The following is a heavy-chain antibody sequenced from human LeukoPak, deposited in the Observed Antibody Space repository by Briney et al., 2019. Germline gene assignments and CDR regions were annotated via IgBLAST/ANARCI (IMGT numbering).Heavy chain of an antibody. V-gene: IGHV3-30*02. J-gene: IGHJ4*02. CDR3: AKDGDDSGSYLVY. CDR2: ISYDGSNK. CDR1: RFTFSSYG. D-gene: IGHD1-26*01. Sequence: WESLTLSCAASRFTFSSYGKHWVRHAPGQGLGWVAFISYDGSNKYYADCVKGRFTISRDNSKNTLYLQRNSLRVEDTAVYYCAKDGDDSGSYLVYWDQGPLVSVPS.